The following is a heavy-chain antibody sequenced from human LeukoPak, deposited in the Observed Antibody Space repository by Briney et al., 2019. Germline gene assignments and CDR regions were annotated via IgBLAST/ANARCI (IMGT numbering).Heavy chain of an antibody. CDR1: GGSISSGSYY. D-gene: IGHD4-11*01. V-gene: IGHV4-61*02. Sequence: PSQTLSLTCTVSGGSISSGSYYWSWIRQPAGKGLEWIGCIYTSVSTNYNPSLKSRVTISVDTSKNQFSLKLSSVTAADTAVYYCARLMTTVLGFDPWGQGTLVTVSS. CDR2: IYTSVST. J-gene: IGHJ5*02. CDR3: ARLMTTVLGFDP.